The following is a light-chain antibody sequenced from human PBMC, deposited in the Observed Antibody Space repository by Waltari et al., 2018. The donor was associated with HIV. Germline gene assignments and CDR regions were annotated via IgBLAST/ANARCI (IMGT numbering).Light chain of an antibody. CDR2: KDN. CDR3: QSGHNSDSI. V-gene: IGLV3-25*03. J-gene: IGLJ2*01. CDR1: ALSRHF. Sequence: SYELTQAPSVSVSSGQTAKITCSGDALSRHFVFWYQQKSGQAPRMMIFKDNERPSGIAARFSACSSGSTSTLTISGVQAEDEADYYCQSGHNSDSIFGGGTKLTVL.